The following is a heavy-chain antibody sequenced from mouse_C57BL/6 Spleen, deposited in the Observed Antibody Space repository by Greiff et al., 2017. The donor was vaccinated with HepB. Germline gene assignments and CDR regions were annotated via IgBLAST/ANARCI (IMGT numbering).Heavy chain of an antibody. CDR1: GFTFSDYG. Sequence: EVQVVESGGGLVKPGGSLKLSCAASGFTFSDYGMHWVRQAPEKGLEWVAYISSGSSTIYYADTVKGRFTISRDNAKNTLFLQMTSLRSEDTAMYYCERKEADYYGSLYYFDYWGQGTTLTVSS. V-gene: IGHV5-17*01. CDR2: ISSGSSTI. J-gene: IGHJ2*01. CDR3: ERKEADYYGSLYYFDY. D-gene: IGHD1-1*01.